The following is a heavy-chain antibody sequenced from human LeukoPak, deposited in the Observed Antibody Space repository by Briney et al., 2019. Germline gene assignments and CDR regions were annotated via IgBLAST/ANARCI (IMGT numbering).Heavy chain of an antibody. D-gene: IGHD6-19*01. CDR2: IYYSGST. V-gene: IGHV4-39*07. J-gene: IGHJ4*02. Sequence: SETLSLTCTVSGGSISSSSYYWGWIRQPPGKGLEWIGSIYYSGSTYYNPSLKSRVTISVDTSKNQFSLKLSSVTAADTAVYYCARVRFSSGWCFDYWGQGTLVTASS. CDR1: GGSISSSSYY. CDR3: ARVRFSSGWCFDY.